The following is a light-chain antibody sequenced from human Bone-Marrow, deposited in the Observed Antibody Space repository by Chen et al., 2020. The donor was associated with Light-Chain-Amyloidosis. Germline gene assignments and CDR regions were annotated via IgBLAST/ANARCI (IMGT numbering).Light chain of an antibody. CDR3: QSYPRRSQGV. J-gene: IGLJ3*02. V-gene: IGLV10-54*01. CDR1: SNNVGDQG. CDR2: RSN. Sequence: EGLTKKPSVSKGLRETATLTCTGNSNNVGDQGAAWLQQHQGHPPKLLSYRSNNRPSGISERLSASRAGPPASLTIVGLRPEDASDYSSQSYPRRSQGVFGGGTKLTVL.